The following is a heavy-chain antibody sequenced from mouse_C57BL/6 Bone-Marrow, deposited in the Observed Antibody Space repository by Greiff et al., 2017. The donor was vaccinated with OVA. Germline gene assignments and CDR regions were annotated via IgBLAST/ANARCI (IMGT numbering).Heavy chain of an antibody. V-gene: IGHV1-9*01. J-gene: IGHJ2*01. D-gene: IGHD2-1*01. CDR2: ILPGSGST. Sequence: VHLVESGAELMKPGASVKLSCKATGYTFTGYWIEWVKQRPGHGLEWIGEILPGSGSTNYNEKFKGKATFTADTSSNTAYMQLSRLTTGDSAIYYCARGGPIYYGNFRDYWGQGTTLTVSS. CDR3: ARGGPIYYGNFRDY. CDR1: GYTFTGYW.